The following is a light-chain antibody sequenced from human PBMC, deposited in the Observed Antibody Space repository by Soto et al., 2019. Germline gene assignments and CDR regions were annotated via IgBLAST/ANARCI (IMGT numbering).Light chain of an antibody. J-gene: IGKJ1*01. V-gene: IGKV1-27*01. Sequence: DIQMAQSPSSLSASIGDRVTITCRASQGISEYLAWYQQRPGNAPNLLIYDASILQSGVPSRFSGSGSGTHFTLTISSLQPEDVATYYCHSYNSIPRTFGQGTTVEIK. CDR2: DAS. CDR3: HSYNSIPRT. CDR1: QGISEY.